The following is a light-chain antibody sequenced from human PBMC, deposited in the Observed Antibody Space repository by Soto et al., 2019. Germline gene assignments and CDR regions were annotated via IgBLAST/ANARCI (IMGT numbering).Light chain of an antibody. J-gene: IGLJ2*01. CDR1: SSNIGAGYD. CDR2: GNS. Sequence: QSVLTQPPSVSGAPGQRVTISCTGSSSNIGAGYDVHWYQQFPGTAPKLLIYGNSNRPSGVPDRFSGSKSGTSASLAISDLRSEDEGLYSCAAWDDSLSTVVFGGGTKLTVL. CDR3: AAWDDSLSTVV. V-gene: IGLV1-40*01.